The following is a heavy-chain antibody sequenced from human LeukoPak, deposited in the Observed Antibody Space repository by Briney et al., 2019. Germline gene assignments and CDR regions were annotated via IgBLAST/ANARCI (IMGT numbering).Heavy chain of an antibody. CDR1: IGSISSYY. CDR2: IYTSGST. J-gene: IGHJ6*02. Sequence: NPSETLSLTCSVSIGSISSYYWSWIRQPAGKGLEWIGRIYTSGSTNYNPSLKSRVTMSVDTSKNQFSLKLSSVTAADTAVYYCARDRGLDRYYYYGMDVWGQGTTVTVSS. D-gene: IGHD3/OR15-3a*01. CDR3: ARDRGLDRYYYYGMDV. V-gene: IGHV4-4*07.